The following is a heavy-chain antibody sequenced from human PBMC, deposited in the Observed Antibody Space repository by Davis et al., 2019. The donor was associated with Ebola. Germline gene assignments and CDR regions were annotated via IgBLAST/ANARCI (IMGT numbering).Heavy chain of an antibody. Sequence: PGGSLRPSCAASGFTFSSYAMSWVRQAPGKGLEWVSAISGSGGSTYYADSVKGRFTISRDNSKNTLYLQMNSLRAEDTAVYYCAKDPGVLLWFGYFDYWGQGTLVTVSS. CDR2: ISGSGGST. J-gene: IGHJ4*02. CDR1: GFTFSSYA. D-gene: IGHD3-10*01. CDR3: AKDPGVLLWFGYFDY. V-gene: IGHV3-23*01.